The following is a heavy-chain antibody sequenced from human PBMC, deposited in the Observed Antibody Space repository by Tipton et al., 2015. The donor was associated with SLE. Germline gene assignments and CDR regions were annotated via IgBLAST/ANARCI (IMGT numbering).Heavy chain of an antibody. J-gene: IGHJ2*01. CDR1: GYMFSDYG. CDR2: ISVYNDNT. Sequence: QVQLVQSGAEVKKPGASLKVSCKASGYMFSDYGISWVRQAPGQGLEWMGWISVYNDNTNYAQKFQGRVTMTTDTFTSTACMELRTLTSDDTAVYYCARLRGYAEWFFDLWGRGTLVTVSS. CDR3: ARLRGYAEWFFDL. V-gene: IGHV1-18*01. D-gene: IGHD5-12*01.